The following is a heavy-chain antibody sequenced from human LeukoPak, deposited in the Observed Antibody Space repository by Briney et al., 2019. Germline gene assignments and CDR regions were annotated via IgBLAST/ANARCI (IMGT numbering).Heavy chain of an antibody. D-gene: IGHD4-17*01. J-gene: IGHJ6*03. Sequence: SETLSLTCSGSNYSISNSLYWGWLRQPPGKGLEWIESIYRSGSTFYNPSLKSRVTISPDTSKNQFSLKLSSVTAADTAVYFCARGTYGYYMDVWGKGTTVTVSS. CDR1: NYSISNSLY. V-gene: IGHV4-38-2*02. CDR2: IYRSGST. CDR3: ARGTYGYYMDV.